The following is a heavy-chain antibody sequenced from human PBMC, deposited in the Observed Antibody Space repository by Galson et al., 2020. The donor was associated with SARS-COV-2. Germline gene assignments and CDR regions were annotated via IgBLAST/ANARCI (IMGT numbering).Heavy chain of an antibody. CDR2: ISWNSGSI. J-gene: IGHJ4*02. D-gene: IGHD6-6*01. CDR1: GFTFDDYA. CDR3: AKDSSGNFDY. V-gene: IGHV3-9*01. Sequence: GGSLRLSCAASGFTFDDYAMHWVRQAPGTGLEWVSGISWNSGSIGYADSVKGRFTISRDNAKNSLYLQMNSLRAEDTALYYCAKDSSGNFDYWGQGTLVTVSS.